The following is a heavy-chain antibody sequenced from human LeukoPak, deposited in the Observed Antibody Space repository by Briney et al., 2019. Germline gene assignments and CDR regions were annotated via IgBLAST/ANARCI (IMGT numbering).Heavy chain of an antibody. CDR3: AKDHYGGNSAPSY. D-gene: IGHD4-23*01. Sequence: GRSLRLSCAASGFTFNNYGMHWVRQAPGKGLEWVAVISYDGSNEYYADPVKGRFTISRDNSKNTLYLQMNSLRAEDTAVYYCAKDHYGGNSAPSYWGQGTLVTVSS. J-gene: IGHJ4*02. CDR1: GFTFNNYG. CDR2: ISYDGSNE. V-gene: IGHV3-30*18.